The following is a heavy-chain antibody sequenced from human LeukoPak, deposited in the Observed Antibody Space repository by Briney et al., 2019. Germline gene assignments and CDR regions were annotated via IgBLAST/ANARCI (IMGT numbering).Heavy chain of an antibody. CDR1: GFTFSSYW. D-gene: IGHD3-10*01. Sequence: GGSLRLSCAASGFTFSSYWMHWVRQAPGKGLVRVSRINSDGSSTTSADSVKGPFTISRDNAKNTLYLQMNSLRAEDTAVYFCARDYGRSRDYGMDVWGQGTPVTVSS. J-gene: IGHJ6*02. CDR2: INSDGSST. V-gene: IGHV3-74*01. CDR3: ARDYGRSRDYGMDV.